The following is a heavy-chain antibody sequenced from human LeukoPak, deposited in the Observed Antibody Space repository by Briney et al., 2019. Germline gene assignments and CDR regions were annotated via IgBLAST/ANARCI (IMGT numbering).Heavy chain of an antibody. CDR3: AKDIEDCSSTSCYTY. CDR1: GFTFSSHA. V-gene: IGHV3-23*01. Sequence: GGSLRLSCAASGFTFSSHAMSWVRQAPGKGLEWVSAISGSGGSTYYADSVKGRFTISKDNSKNTLYLQMNSLRAEDTAVYYCAKDIEDCSSTSCYTYWGQGTLVTASS. J-gene: IGHJ4*02. D-gene: IGHD2-2*01. CDR2: ISGSGGST.